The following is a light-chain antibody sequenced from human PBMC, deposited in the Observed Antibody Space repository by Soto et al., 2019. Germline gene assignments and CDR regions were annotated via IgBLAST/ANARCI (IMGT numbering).Light chain of an antibody. CDR1: QSVSNNY. V-gene: IGKV3-20*01. Sequence: ELVLTQAPGTLSLSPGDRATLSCRSSQSVSNNYLAWYQQKPGQAPRILIYGASNRATGIPDRFSGSASGTDFTLTISSLEPEDFAVYFCQKYSDLPMTFGQGTRLEIK. CDR2: GAS. CDR3: QKYSDLPMT. J-gene: IGKJ5*01.